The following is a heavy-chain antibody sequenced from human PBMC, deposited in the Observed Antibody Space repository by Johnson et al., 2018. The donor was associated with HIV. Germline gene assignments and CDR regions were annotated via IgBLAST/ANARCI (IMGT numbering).Heavy chain of an antibody. CDR1: GFTFSTYG. CDR3: ARSTMIEDAFDI. Sequence: QVQLVESGGGVVQPGRSLRLSCAASGFTFSTYGMHWVRQAPGKGLEWVAVMWYDGSNKYYAESVKGRFTISRDNSKNTLYLQMNSLRAEETAVYYCARSTMIEDAFDIWGQGTMVTVSS. J-gene: IGHJ3*02. CDR2: MWYDGSNK. V-gene: IGHV3-33*01. D-gene: IGHD3-22*01.